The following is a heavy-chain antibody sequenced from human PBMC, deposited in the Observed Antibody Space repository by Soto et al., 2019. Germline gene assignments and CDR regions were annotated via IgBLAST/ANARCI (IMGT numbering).Heavy chain of an antibody. D-gene: IGHD1-26*01. V-gene: IGHV3-23*01. CDR3: AKNHSVELVTPATLTLFPY. CDR2: ISGSGFKK. J-gene: IGHJ4*01. Sequence: PERSLRVPCGASGVIFEPFGMSWVRLAPGKGLEWISSISGSGFKKYYADSVKGRFTISRDNSKSTVYLELNNLSAEDTAVSHCAKNHSVELVTPATLTLFPYWA. CDR1: GVIFEPFG.